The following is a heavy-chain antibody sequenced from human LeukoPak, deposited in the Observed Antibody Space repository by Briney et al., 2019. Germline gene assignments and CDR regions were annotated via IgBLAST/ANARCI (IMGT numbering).Heavy chain of an antibody. V-gene: IGHV3-53*01. CDR2: IYSGVDT. CDR1: GFTFSDYY. Sequence: TGGSLRLSCAASGFTFSDYYMSWIRQAPGKGLEWVSIIYSGVDTYYANSVKGRFTMSRDNSKNTLYLQMNSLRAEDTAVYYCARGPTYYYDISEGYFDYWGQGTLVTVSS. J-gene: IGHJ4*02. D-gene: IGHD3-22*01. CDR3: ARGPTYYYDISEGYFDY.